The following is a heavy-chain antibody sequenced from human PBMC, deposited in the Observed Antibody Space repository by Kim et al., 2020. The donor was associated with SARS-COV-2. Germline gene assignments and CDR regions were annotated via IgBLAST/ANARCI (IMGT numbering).Heavy chain of an antibody. D-gene: IGHD2-2*01. V-gene: IGHV5-51*01. Sequence: PSVQGQVTISADKSISTAYLQWSSLKASDTAMYYCARHHCSSTSCQFDYWGQGTLVTVSS. CDR3: ARHHCSSTSCQFDY. J-gene: IGHJ4*02.